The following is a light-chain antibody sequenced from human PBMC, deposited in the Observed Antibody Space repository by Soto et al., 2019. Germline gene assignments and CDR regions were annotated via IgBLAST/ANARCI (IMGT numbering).Light chain of an antibody. CDR3: QQYNNWPPDT. Sequence: EIISTQSPASLSVSPGERATLSCRASQSVNNNLAWYQQKRGQAPRLLIYGASTRATGIPGRFRGSGSGTEFTLTITSLQSEEFAVYFCQQYNNWPPDTFGQGTKLEIK. J-gene: IGKJ2*01. CDR2: GAS. V-gene: IGKV3-15*01. CDR1: QSVNNN.